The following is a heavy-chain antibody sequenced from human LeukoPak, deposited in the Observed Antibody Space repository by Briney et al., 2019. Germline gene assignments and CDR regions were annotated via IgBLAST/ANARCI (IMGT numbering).Heavy chain of an antibody. CDR3: AKAGPQGYFDY. V-gene: IGHV3-9*03. Sequence: GGSLRLSCAASGFTFNTYTMNWVRQAPGKGLEWVSGISWNSGSIGYADSVKGRFTISRDNAKNSLYLQMNSLRAEDMALYYCAKAGPQGYFDYWGQGTLVTVSS. J-gene: IGHJ4*02. CDR2: ISWNSGSI. D-gene: IGHD6-19*01. CDR1: GFTFNTYT.